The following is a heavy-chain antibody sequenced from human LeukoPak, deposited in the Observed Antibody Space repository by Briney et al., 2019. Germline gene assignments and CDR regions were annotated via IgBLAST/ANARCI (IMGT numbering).Heavy chain of an antibody. CDR3: ARDNYDSSTPYYFDY. D-gene: IGHD3-22*01. J-gene: IGHJ4*02. V-gene: IGHV3-48*03. CDR2: IHNSGSTI. Sequence: GGSLRLSCAASGFTFSTYEMNWVRQAPGKGLEWVSYIHNSGSTIYYADSVKGRFTISRDNAKNSLYLQMNSLRAEDTAVYYCARDNYDSSTPYYFDYWGQGTLVTVSS. CDR1: GFTFSTYE.